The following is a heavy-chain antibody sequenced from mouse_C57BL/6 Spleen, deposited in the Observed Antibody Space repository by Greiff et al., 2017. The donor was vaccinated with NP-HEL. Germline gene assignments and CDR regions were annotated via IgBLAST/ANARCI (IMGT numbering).Heavy chain of an antibody. CDR1: GYTFTDYE. V-gene: IGHV1-15*01. J-gene: IGHJ2*01. CDR2: IDPETGGT. CDR3: TRGSSGYVGVFDY. D-gene: IGHD3-2*02. Sequence: VQLQQSGAELVRPGASVTLSCKASGYTFTDYEMHWVKQTPVHGLEWIGAIDPETGGTAYNQKFKGKAILTADKSSSTAYMELRSLTSEDSAVYYCTRGSSGYVGVFDYWGQGTTLTVSS.